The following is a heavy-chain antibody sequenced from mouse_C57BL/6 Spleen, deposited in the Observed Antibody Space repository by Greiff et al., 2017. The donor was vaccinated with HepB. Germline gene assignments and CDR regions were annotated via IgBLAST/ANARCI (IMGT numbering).Heavy chain of an antibody. CDR3: ARNHDYFFAY. J-gene: IGHJ3*01. D-gene: IGHD2-4*01. CDR2: ISSGSSTI. Sequence: EVQLMESGGGLVKPGGSLKLSCAASGFTFSDYGMHWVRQAPEKGLEWVAYISSGSSTIYYADTVKGRFTISRDNAKNTLFLQMTSLRSEDTAMYYCARNHDYFFAYWGQGTLVTVSA. CDR1: GFTFSDYG. V-gene: IGHV5-17*01.